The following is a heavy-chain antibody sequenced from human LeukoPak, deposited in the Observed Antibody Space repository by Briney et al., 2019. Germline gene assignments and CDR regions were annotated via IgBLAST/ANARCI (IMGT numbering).Heavy chain of an antibody. Sequence: ASVKVSCKASGYTFTSYAMNWVRQAPGQGLEWMGRINPSGGSTSYAQKFLGRVTMTRDTSTSTVYMELSSLTSEDTAVYYCARDPASAGSYFDYWGQGTLVTVSS. CDR1: GYTFTSYA. CDR3: ARDPASAGSYFDY. CDR2: INPSGGST. J-gene: IGHJ4*02. D-gene: IGHD6-13*01. V-gene: IGHV1-46*01.